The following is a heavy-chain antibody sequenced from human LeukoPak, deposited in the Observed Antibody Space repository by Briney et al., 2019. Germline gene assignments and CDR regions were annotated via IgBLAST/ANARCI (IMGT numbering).Heavy chain of an antibody. D-gene: IGHD4-11*01. CDR3: ARDRLSDYSNSLYNWFDP. CDR1: GGSISSYY. V-gene: IGHV4-4*07. Sequence: PSETLSLTCAASGGSISSYYWSWIRQPAGKGLEWIGRIYTSGSTNYNPSLKSRVTMSVDTSKNQLSLKLSSVTAADTAVYYCARDRLSDYSNSLYNWFDPWGQGTLVTVSS. CDR2: IYTSGST. J-gene: IGHJ5*02.